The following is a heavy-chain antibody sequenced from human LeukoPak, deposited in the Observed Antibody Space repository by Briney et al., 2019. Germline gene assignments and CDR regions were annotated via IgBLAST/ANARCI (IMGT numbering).Heavy chain of an antibody. J-gene: IGHJ4*02. CDR3: AXXXGIAAASDY. Sequence: SETLSLTCTVSGGSISRYYWSWIRQPAGKGLEWIGRIYTSGSTNYNPSLKSRVTMSVDTSKNQFSLKLSSVTAADTAVYYCAXXXGIAAASDYWGQGTLVTVSS. CDR1: GGSISRYY. D-gene: IGHD6-13*01. CDR2: IYTSGST. V-gene: IGHV4-4*07.